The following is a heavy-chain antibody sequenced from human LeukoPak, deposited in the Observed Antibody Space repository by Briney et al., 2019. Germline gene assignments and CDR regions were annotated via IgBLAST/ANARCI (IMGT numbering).Heavy chain of an antibody. CDR1: GYTFTSYY. Sequence: GASVKVSCKASGYTFTSYYMHWVRQAPGQGLEWMGIINPSGGSTSYAQKFQGRVTMTRDMSTSTVYMELSSLRSEDTAVYYCARVLDTAAGPPDDAFDIWGQGTMVTVSS. CDR2: INPSGGST. J-gene: IGHJ3*02. CDR3: ARVLDTAAGPPDDAFDI. V-gene: IGHV1-46*01. D-gene: IGHD6-13*01.